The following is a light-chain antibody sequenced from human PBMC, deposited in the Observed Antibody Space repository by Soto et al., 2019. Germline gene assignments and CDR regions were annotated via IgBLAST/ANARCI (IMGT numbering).Light chain of an antibody. V-gene: IGKV3-20*01. Sequence: EIVLTQSPGTLSLSPGERATLSCRASQSISSSNYLAWYQQKPGLAPRLLIYGASSRATGIPDRFSGSGSGTDFTLTISRLEPEDFAVYYCQQYGSPSWTFGQGTKVEIK. CDR3: QQYGSPSWT. J-gene: IGKJ1*01. CDR1: QSISSSNY. CDR2: GAS.